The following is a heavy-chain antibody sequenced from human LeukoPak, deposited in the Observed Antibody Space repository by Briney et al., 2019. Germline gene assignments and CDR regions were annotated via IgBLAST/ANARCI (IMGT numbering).Heavy chain of an antibody. D-gene: IGHD4-17*01. V-gene: IGHV3-64*01. CDR2: ISSNGGST. J-gene: IGHJ4*02. Sequence: GGSLRLSCAASGFTFSSYAMHWVRQAPGKGLEYVSAISSNGGSTYYANSVKGRFTISRDNSKNTLYLQMGSLRAEDMAVYYCASPIPYGDYSRFDYWGQGTLVTVSS. CDR3: ASPIPYGDYSRFDY. CDR1: GFTFSSYA.